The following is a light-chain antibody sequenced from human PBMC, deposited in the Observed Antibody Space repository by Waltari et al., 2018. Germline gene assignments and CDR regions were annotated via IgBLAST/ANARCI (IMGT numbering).Light chain of an antibody. J-gene: IGKJ1*01. V-gene: IGKV3-20*01. Sequence: EIVLTQSPGSLSSSPGERVTLSCRASQSVRRALAWYQQQPGQAPRLLIFGASNRATGIPDRFSGSGSETDFSLTISRLEPEDFAVYYCQHYVRLPATFGRGTKVEIK. CDR1: QSVRRA. CDR2: GAS. CDR3: QHYVRLPAT.